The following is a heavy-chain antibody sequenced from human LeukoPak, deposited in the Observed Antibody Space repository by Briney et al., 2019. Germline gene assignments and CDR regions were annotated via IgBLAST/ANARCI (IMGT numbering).Heavy chain of an antibody. Sequence: ASVKVSCKASGYTFTNYAVHWVRQAPGQRLEWMGWINAGTGNTKYSQKFQGRVTISRDTSASTAYMELSSLRSEDTAVYYCAIVVVAATDNWFDPWGQGTLVTVS. V-gene: IGHV1-3*01. D-gene: IGHD2-15*01. CDR3: AIVVVAATDNWFDP. CDR2: INAGTGNT. J-gene: IGHJ5*02. CDR1: GYTFTNYA.